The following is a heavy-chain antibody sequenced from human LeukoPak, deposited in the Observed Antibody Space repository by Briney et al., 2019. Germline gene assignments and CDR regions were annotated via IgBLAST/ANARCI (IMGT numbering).Heavy chain of an antibody. Sequence: GGSLRLSCAAAGFTFSSYAMTWVRQAPGKGLEWVSSVSDMGSNTYYADSVKGRFTISRDNSKNTLYLQMNSLRAEDTAVYYCAKYSSSSNYYYGMDVWGQGTTITVSS. V-gene: IGHV3-23*01. CDR2: VSDMGSNT. CDR1: GFTFSSYA. J-gene: IGHJ6*02. D-gene: IGHD6-6*01. CDR3: AKYSSSSNYYYGMDV.